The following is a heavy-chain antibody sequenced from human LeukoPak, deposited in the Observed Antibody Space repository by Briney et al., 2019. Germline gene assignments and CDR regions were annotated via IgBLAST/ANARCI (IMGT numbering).Heavy chain of an antibody. CDR1: GFTFSKAW. CDR3: TTDAPPYCSSTRCLAPFDY. Sequence: GGSLRLSCAASGFTFSKAWMNWVRQAPGKGLEWVGRIKSKTDRGTTEYAAPVKGRFTISRDDSKNTLYLQINSLKTEDTAMYYCTTDAPPYCSSTRCLAPFDYWGQGTLVTVSS. V-gene: IGHV3-15*01. CDR2: IKSKTDRGTT. J-gene: IGHJ4*02. D-gene: IGHD2-2*01.